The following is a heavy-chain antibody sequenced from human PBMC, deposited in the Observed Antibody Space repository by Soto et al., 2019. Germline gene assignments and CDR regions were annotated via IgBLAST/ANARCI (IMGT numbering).Heavy chain of an antibody. D-gene: IGHD3-16*01. J-gene: IGHJ6*04. CDR3: AAEGAHYYGMDV. CDR1: GFTFIISA. CDR2: IVVGSGNT. V-gene: IGHV1-58*01. Sequence: SVKVSCKASGFTFIISAVQWVRQARGQRLEWIGWIVVGSGNTNYAQKFQERVTITRDMSTSTAYMELSSLRSEDTAVYYCAAEGAHYYGMDVWGKGTTVTVSS.